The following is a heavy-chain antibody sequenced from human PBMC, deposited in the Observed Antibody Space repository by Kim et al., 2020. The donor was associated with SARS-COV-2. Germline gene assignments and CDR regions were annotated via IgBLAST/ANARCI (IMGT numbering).Heavy chain of an antibody. Sequence: SETLSLTCTVSGGSISSGGYYWSWIRQHPGKGLEWIGYIYYSGSTYYNPSLKSRVTISVDTSKNQFSLKLSSVTAADTAVYYCARDPEGGNWFDPWGQGTLVTVSS. CDR2: IYYSGST. D-gene: IGHD3-16*01. V-gene: IGHV4-31*03. CDR3: ARDPEGGNWFDP. J-gene: IGHJ5*02. CDR1: GGSISSGGYY.